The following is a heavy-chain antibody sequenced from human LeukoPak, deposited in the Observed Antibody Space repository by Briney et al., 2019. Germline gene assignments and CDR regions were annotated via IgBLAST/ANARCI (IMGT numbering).Heavy chain of an antibody. CDR2: ISYDGSKK. D-gene: IGHD4-17*01. Sequence: PGRSLRLSCAASGFTFNSYGMHWVRQAPGKGLEWVAVISYDGSKKYYADSVKGRFTISRDNSKNTLYLQMNSLRAEDTAVYYCAKDLWPTVTTTVRDHGGHNWFDPWGQGTLVTVSS. CDR1: GFTFNSYG. V-gene: IGHV3-30*18. J-gene: IGHJ5*02. CDR3: AKDLWPTVTTTVRDHGGHNWFDP.